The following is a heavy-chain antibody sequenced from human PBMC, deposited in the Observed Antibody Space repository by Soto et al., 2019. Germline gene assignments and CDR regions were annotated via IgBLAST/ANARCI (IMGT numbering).Heavy chain of an antibody. V-gene: IGHV3-30*18. Sequence: QVQLVESGGGVVQPGRSLRLSCAASGFTFSSYGMHWVRQAPGKGLEWVAVISYDGSNKYYADSVKGRFTISRDNSKNTLYRQMNSLRAEDTAVYYCAKDQVWFGHGQGNWFDPWGQGTLVTVSS. CDR3: AKDQVWFGHGQGNWFDP. CDR2: ISYDGSNK. CDR1: GFTFSSYG. D-gene: IGHD3-10*01. J-gene: IGHJ5*02.